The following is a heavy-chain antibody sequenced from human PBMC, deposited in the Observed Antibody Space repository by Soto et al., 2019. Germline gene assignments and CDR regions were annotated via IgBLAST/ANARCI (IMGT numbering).Heavy chain of an antibody. CDR1: GGTFSSYT. Sequence: QVQLVQSGAEVKKPGSSVKVSCKTSGGTFSSYTVSWVRQAPGQGLEWMGRIIPLHDIANYAEKFQGRATITADKSKSADLKKLNRLRAEDTAVYYCARRYCRSISCPLKTEDVFDIWGQWTMVTVSS. CDR3: ARRYCRSISCPLKTEDVFDI. CDR2: IIPLHDIA. D-gene: IGHD2-2*01. V-gene: IGHV1-69*02. J-gene: IGHJ3*02.